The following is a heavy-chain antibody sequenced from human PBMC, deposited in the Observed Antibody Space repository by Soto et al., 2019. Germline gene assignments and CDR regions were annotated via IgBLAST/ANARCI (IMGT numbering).Heavy chain of an antibody. CDR3: AKDSTVVVTAIGSGYFDL. CDR1: GFTFSSYG. Sequence: QVQLVESGGGVVQPGRSLRLSCAASGFTFSSYGMHWVRQAPGKGLEWVAVISYDGSNKYYADSVKGRFTISRDNSKNTLYLQMNSLRAEDTAVYYCAKDSTVVVTAIGSGYFDLWGRGTLVTVSS. CDR2: ISYDGSNK. J-gene: IGHJ2*01. V-gene: IGHV3-30*18. D-gene: IGHD2-21*02.